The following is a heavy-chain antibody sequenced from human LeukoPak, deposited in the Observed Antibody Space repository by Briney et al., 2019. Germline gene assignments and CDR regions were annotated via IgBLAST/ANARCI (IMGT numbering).Heavy chain of an antibody. CDR1: GYTFTGYY. Sequence: GASVKVSCKASGYTFTGYYMHWVRQAPGQGLEWMGWINPNSGGTNYAQKFLGRVTMTRDTSISTAYMELSSLRSEDTAMYYCARASLVPPLYYYYMDVWGKGTTVTISS. CDR2: INPNSGGT. J-gene: IGHJ6*03. D-gene: IGHD3-10*01. V-gene: IGHV1-2*02. CDR3: ARASLVPPLYYYYMDV.